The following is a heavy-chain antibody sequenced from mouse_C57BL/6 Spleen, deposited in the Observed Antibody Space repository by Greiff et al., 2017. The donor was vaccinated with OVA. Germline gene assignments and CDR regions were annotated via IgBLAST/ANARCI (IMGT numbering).Heavy chain of an antibody. V-gene: IGHV1-22*01. CDR3: ARDYYGSSYRGYFDV. J-gene: IGHJ1*03. D-gene: IGHD1-1*01. CDR2: INPNNGGT. Sequence: SGPELVKPGASVKMSCKASGYTFTDYNMHWVKQSHGKSLEWIGYINPNNGGTSYNQKFKGKATLTVNKSSSTAYMELRSLTSEDSAVYYCARDYYGSSYRGYFDVWGTGTTVTVSS. CDR1: GYTFTDYN.